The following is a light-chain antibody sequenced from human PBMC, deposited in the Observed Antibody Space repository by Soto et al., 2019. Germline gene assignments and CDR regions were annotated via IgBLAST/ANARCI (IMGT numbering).Light chain of an antibody. V-gene: IGLV2-8*01. Sequence: QSALTQPPSASGSLRQSVTISCTGTSSDVGGYNYVSWHQQHPGKAPKVMIYEVTKRPPGVPDRFSGSKSGNTASLTVSGLQAEDEADYYCSSFAGGGNPALLGGGTKVTVL. CDR3: SSFAGGGNPAL. CDR2: EVT. CDR1: SSDVGGYNY. J-gene: IGLJ2*01.